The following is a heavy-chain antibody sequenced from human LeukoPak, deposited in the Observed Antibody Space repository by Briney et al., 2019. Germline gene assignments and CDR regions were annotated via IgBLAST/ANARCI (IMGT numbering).Heavy chain of an antibody. J-gene: IGHJ4*02. CDR2: INAGNGNT. D-gene: IGHD3-22*01. CDR1: GFTFTSYA. Sequence: GGSLRLSCAASGFTFTSYAMHWVRQAPGQRLEWMGWINAGNGNTKYSQKFQGRVTITRDTSASTAYMELSSLRSEDTAVYYCARGGYYDSSGYYELDYWGQGTLVTVSS. CDR3: ARGGYYDSSGYYELDY. V-gene: IGHV1-3*01.